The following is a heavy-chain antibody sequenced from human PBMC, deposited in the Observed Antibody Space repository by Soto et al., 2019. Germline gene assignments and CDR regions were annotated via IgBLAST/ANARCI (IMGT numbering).Heavy chain of an antibody. V-gene: IGHV3-23*01. D-gene: IGHD4-17*01. CDR1: GFTFSSYA. J-gene: IGHJ3*02. Sequence: GGSLRLSCAASGFTFSSYAMSWVRQAPGKGLEWVSAISGSGGSTYYTDSVKGRFTISRDNSKNTLYLQMNSLRAEDTAVYYCAKDYYDDYGDYGDAFDIWGQGTMVTVSS. CDR3: AKDYYDDYGDYGDAFDI. CDR2: ISGSGGST.